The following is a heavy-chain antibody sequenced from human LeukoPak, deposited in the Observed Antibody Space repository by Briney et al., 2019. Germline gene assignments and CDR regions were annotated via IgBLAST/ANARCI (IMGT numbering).Heavy chain of an antibody. J-gene: IGHJ4*02. D-gene: IGHD5-24*01. CDR2: INIDGSEN. V-gene: IGHV3-7*01. CDR1: SFTFSDYW. Sequence: GGSLRLSCAASSFTFSDYWMTWVRQAPGRGLERVANINIDGSENYYLDSVRGRFTISRDNAKNSLYLQMSSLGDDDTAVYYCTRDRGWQQFDYWGQGTLVTVSS. CDR3: TRDRGWQQFDY.